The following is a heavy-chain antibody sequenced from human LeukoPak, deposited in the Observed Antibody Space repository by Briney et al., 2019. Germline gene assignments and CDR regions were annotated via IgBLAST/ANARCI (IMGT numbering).Heavy chain of an antibody. D-gene: IGHD6-19*01. CDR3: PRSSGWYWFDP. Sequence: SETLSLTCTVSGGSISSYYWSWIRQPAGKGLEWIGRIYASGSTYYNPSLKSRVTMSVDTSKNQFSLKLNSVTAADTAVYHCPRSSGWYWFDPWGQRTLVTVSS. V-gene: IGHV4-4*07. J-gene: IGHJ5*02. CDR2: IYASGST. CDR1: GGSISSYY.